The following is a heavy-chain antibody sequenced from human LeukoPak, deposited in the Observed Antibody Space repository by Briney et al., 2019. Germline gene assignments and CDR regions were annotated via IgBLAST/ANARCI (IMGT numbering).Heavy chain of an antibody. V-gene: IGHV1-46*01. J-gene: IGHJ4*02. CDR1: GGTFSSYA. D-gene: IGHD1-26*01. CDR2: INPSGGST. Sequence: GASVNVSCKASGGTFSSYAISWVRQAPGQGLEWMGIINPSGGSTSYAQKFQGRVTMTRDTSTSTVYMELSSLRSEDTAVYYCARDRSFRGSYPGLSVGLHVQSHYFDYWGQGTLVTVSS. CDR3: ARDRSFRGSYPGLSVGLHVQSHYFDY.